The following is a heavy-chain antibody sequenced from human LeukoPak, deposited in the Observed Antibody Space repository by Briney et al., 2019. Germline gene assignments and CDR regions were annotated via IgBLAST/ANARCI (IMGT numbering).Heavy chain of an antibody. CDR1: GGSFSGYY. CDR3: ARGTGSIAARSPYYYYGMDV. J-gene: IGHJ6*02. D-gene: IGHD6-6*01. Sequence: SETLSLTCAVYGGSFSGYYWSWVRQPPGKGLEWIGEINHSGSTNYNPSLKSRVTISVDTSKNQFSLKLSSVTAADTAVYYCARGTGSIAARSPYYYYGMDVWGQGTTVTVSS. V-gene: IGHV4-34*01. CDR2: INHSGST.